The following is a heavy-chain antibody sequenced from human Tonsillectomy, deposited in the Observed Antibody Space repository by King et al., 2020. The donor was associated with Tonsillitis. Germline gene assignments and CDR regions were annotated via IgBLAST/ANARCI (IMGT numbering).Heavy chain of an antibody. CDR3: ASDAGDYGMDF. V-gene: IGHV4-30-2*01. J-gene: IGHJ6*02. Sequence: LQLQESGSGLVKPSQTLSLTCAVSGGSISSGGYSWSWIRQPPGKGLEWIGYIYHRESPYYNPSLKSRVTISVDRSKNNLSLNLTSVTAADTAVYYCASDAGDYGMDFWGQGTPVTVSS. CDR1: GGSISSGGYS. D-gene: IGHD4-17*01. CDR2: IYHRESP.